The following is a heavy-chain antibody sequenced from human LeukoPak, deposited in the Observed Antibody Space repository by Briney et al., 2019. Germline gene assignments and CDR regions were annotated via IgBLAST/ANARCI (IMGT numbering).Heavy chain of an antibody. J-gene: IGHJ4*02. CDR1: GYSISSGYY. CDR3: ARYYTAMEPFDY. D-gene: IGHD5-18*01. CDR2: IYHSGST. Sequence: SETLSLTCTVSGYSISSGYYWGWIRQPPGKGLEWIGRIYHSGSTYYNPSLKSRVTISVDTSKNQFSLKLSSVTAADTAVYYCARYYTAMEPFDYWGQGTLVTVSS. V-gene: IGHV4-38-2*02.